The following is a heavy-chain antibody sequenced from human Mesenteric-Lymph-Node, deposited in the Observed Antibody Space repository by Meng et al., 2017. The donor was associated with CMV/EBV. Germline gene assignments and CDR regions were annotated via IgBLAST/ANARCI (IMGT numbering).Heavy chain of an antibody. D-gene: IGHD5-18*01. CDR1: GFTFTNYW. CDR3: ASLDTALVPGVAY. Sequence: GESLKISCAVSGFTFTNYWMSWVRQAPGKGLEWVAMIKDHGSEIYYVNSVKGRFTISRDSATKSLYLEMNSLRTEDTAVYFCASLDTALVPGVAYWGQGTVVTVSS. V-gene: IGHV3-7*01. CDR2: IKDHGSEI. J-gene: IGHJ4*02.